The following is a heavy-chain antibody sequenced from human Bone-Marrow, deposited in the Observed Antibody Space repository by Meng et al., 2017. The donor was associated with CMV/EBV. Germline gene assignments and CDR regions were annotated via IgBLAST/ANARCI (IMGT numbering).Heavy chain of an antibody. CDR3: ARGGPRGTAAGTHGAFDI. CDR2: MNPNSGNT. D-gene: IGHD6-13*01. J-gene: IGHJ3*02. CDR1: GYTFTSYD. V-gene: IGHV1-8*03. Sequence: ASVKVSCKASGYTFTSYDINWVRQATGQGLEWMGWMNPNSGNTGYAQKFQGRVTITRNTSISTAYMELSSLRSEDTAVYYCARGGPRGTAAGTHGAFDIWGQGTMVTVSS.